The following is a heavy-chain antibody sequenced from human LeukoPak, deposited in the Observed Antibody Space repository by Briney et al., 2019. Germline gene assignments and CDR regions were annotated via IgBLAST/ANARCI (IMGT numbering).Heavy chain of an antibody. CDR2: ISSYGSRT. V-gene: IGHV3-74*01. CDR3: TRDLAWELPFDY. CDR1: GFTFSRYA. D-gene: IGHD1-26*01. Sequence: GGSLRFSCAASGFTFSRYAMSWVRQAPGKGLVWVSRISSYGSRTNFADSVQGRFTIARHNAKNTLYLQMNSLRAEDTAMFYSTRDLAWELPFDYWGQGTLVTVSS. J-gene: IGHJ4*02.